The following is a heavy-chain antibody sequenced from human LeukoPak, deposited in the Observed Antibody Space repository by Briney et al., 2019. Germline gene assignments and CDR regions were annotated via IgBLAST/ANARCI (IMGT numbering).Heavy chain of an antibody. V-gene: IGHV3-7*01. D-gene: IGHD6-13*01. CDR3: ARSAAGRSYYYYYYMDV. J-gene: IGHJ6*03. CDR1: GFTFSSYW. CDR2: IKQDGSEK. Sequence: PGGSLRLSCAAPGFTFSSYWMRWVRQAPGKGLEWVANIKQDGSEKYYVDSVKGRFTISRDNAKNSLYLQMNSLRAEDTAVYYCARSAAGRSYYYYYYMDVWGKGTTVTVSS.